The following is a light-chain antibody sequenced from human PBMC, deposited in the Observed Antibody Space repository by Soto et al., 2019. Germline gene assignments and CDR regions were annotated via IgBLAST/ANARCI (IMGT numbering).Light chain of an antibody. CDR1: SSNIGSHA. J-gene: IGLJ2*01. CDR3: AACDDSLNGLL. V-gene: IGLV1-44*01. Sequence: QSVLTQPPSASGTPGQRVTISCSGSSSNIGSHAVNWYQQLPGTAPKLLIYSNNQRPSGVPDRFSGSKSGTSASLAISGLQSEDEADYYCAACDDSLNGLLFGGGTKLTVL. CDR2: SNN.